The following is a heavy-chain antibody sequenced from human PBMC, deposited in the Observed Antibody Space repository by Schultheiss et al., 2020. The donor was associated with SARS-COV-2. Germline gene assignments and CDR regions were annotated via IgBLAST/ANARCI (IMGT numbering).Heavy chain of an antibody. CDR1: GFTFSSYA. J-gene: IGHJ4*02. CDR2: ISSSGSTI. Sequence: GESLKISCAASGFTFSSYAMSWVRQAPGKGLEWVSYISSSGSTIYYADSVKGRFTLSRDNSKNTLYLQIHNLRPEDTAVYFCAKDFSGYHDDWGQGTLVTVSS. V-gene: IGHV3-23*01. D-gene: IGHD5-12*01. CDR3: AKDFSGYHDD.